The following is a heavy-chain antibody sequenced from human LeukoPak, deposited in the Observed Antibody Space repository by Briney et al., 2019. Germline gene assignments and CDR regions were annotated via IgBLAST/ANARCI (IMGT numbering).Heavy chain of an antibody. CDR1: GFTFSDYY. Sequence: GGSLRLSCAASGFTFSDYYMSWIRQAPGKGLEWVSYISSSGSTIYYADSVKGRFTISRDNAKNSLYLQMNSLRAEDTAVYYWARDAGTGEAARDAFDIWGQGKMVTVSS. J-gene: IGHJ3*02. V-gene: IGHV3-11*01. CDR2: ISSSGSTI. D-gene: IGHD7-27*01. CDR3: ARDAGTGEAARDAFDI.